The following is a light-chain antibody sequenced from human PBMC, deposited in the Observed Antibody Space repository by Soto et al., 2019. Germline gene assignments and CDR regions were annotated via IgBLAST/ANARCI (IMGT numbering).Light chain of an antibody. J-gene: IGKJ1*01. Sequence: DIRVTQSPSSLSASVGARVTITCRASQSISSYLNWYQQKPGKAPKLLIYAASSLQSGVPSRFSGSGSGTDFTLTISSLQPEDFAPYYCQQYNTNSWTFAQGTKVDIK. CDR3: QQYNTNSWT. CDR1: QSISSY. V-gene: IGKV1-39*01. CDR2: AAS.